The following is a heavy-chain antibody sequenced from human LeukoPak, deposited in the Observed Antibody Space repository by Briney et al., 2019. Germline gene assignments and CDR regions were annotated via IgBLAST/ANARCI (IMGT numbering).Heavy chain of an antibody. CDR3: ARVDYDNVD. J-gene: IGHJ4*02. CDR1: GGSISSSSYY. CDR2: IYHSGAT. Sequence: SETLSLTCTVSGGSISSSSYYWGWIRQPPGKGLEWIGTIYHSGATYYNPSLKSRVTISVDTSKNQFSLNLSSVTAADTAVYHCARVDYDNVDWGRGTLVTVSS. D-gene: IGHD3-22*01. V-gene: IGHV4-39*07.